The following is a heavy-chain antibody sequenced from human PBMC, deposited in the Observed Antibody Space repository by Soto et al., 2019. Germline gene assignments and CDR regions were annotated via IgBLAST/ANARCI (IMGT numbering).Heavy chain of an antibody. V-gene: IGHV4-39*01. Sequence: SETLSLTCSVSGDSISSSNSYWGWIRQPPGKGLEWIGSIYYSGTTYYNPSLKSRVTISVDTSKNQFSLKLSSVTAADTAVYYCARRIIVVPAAINWFDPWGQGTLVT. CDR1: GDSISSSNSY. CDR2: IYYSGTT. D-gene: IGHD2-2*01. J-gene: IGHJ5*02. CDR3: ARRIIVVPAAINWFDP.